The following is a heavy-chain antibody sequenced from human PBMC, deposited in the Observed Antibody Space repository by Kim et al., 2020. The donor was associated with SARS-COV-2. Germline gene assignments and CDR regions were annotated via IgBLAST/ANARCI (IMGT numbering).Heavy chain of an antibody. CDR1: GFTFSSYW. D-gene: IGHD6-19*01. V-gene: IGHV3-7*05. CDR2: IKQDGSEK. Sequence: GGSLRLSCAASGFTFSSYWMSWVRQAPGKGLEWVANIKQDGSEKYYVDSVKGRFTISRDNAKNSLYLQRNSLRAEDTAVYYCARIGPEAVADGWFDPWGQGTLVTVSS. CDR3: ARIGPEAVADGWFDP. J-gene: IGHJ5*02.